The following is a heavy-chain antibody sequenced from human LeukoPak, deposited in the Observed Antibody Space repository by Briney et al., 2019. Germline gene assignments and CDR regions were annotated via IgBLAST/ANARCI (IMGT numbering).Heavy chain of an antibody. D-gene: IGHD3-10*01. CDR1: GFTSSTYW. J-gene: IGHJ4*02. CDR2: INDDGTYT. CDR3: AKDHWFGEGYYFDY. V-gene: IGHV3-74*01. Sequence: GGSLRLSCAVSGFTSSTYWMHWVRQAPGKGLVWVSRINDDGTYTVYADSVKGRFTISRDNSKNTLYLQMNSLRAEDTAVYYCAKDHWFGEGYYFDYWGQGTLVTVSS.